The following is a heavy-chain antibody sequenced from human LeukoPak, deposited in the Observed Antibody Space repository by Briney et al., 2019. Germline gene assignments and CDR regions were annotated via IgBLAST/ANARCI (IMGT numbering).Heavy chain of an antibody. Sequence: GESLKISWKGSGYSFTSYWIGWVRQMPGKGLEWMGIIYLGDSDTRYSPSFQGQVTISADKSISTAYLQWSSLKASDTAMYYCARQSLSYYYGSGSYRHYYYYYMDVWGKGTTVTVSS. V-gene: IGHV5-51*01. CDR2: IYLGDSDT. CDR1: GYSFTSYW. CDR3: ARQSLSYYYGSGSYRHYYYYYMDV. J-gene: IGHJ6*03. D-gene: IGHD3-10*01.